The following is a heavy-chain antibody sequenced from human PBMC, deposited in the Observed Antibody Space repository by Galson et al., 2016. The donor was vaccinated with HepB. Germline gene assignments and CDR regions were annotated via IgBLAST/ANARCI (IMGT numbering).Heavy chain of an antibody. CDR2: VFYSGTT. CDR1: GGSLSTSSYY. CDR3: VRFNYGDYAEYFDI. Sequence: SETLSLTCTVSGGSLSTSSYYWGWIHQPPGKGLEWIGNVFYSGTTSYNPSLKSRVTISVDASKNQFSLKLSSVTAADTAIYYCVRFNYGDYAEYFDIWGQGTRVTVSS. D-gene: IGHD4-17*01. J-gene: IGHJ3*02. V-gene: IGHV4-39*01.